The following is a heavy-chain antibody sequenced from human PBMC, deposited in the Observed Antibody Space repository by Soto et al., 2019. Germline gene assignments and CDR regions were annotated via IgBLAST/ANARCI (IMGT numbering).Heavy chain of an antibody. Sequence: GGSLRLSCAASGFIFSSYAMSWVRQPPGKGLEWVSTISAGGGSTFYADSVKGRFTISRDNSKDTLSLQMSSLTADDTASYYCAKGPIAGRAYYFDYWGQGT. CDR3: AKGPIAGRAYYFDY. CDR1: GFIFSSYA. D-gene: IGHD6-13*01. J-gene: IGHJ4*02. CDR2: ISAGGGST. V-gene: IGHV3-23*01.